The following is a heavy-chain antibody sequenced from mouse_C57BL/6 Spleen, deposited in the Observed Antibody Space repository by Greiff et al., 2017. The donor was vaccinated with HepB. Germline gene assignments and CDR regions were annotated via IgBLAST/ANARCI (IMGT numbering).Heavy chain of an antibody. V-gene: IGHV1-5*01. Sequence: VQLQQSGTVLARPGASVKMSCKTSGYTFTSYWMHWVKQRPGQGLEWIGAIYPGNSDTSYNQKFKGKAKLTAVTSASTAYMELSSLTNEDSAVYYFTRGEALLLLRRGYFGLWGQGTTRTVSS. J-gene: IGHJ2*01. CDR1: GYTFTSYW. CDR3: TRGEALLLLRRGYFGL. D-gene: IGHD2-2*01. CDR2: IYPGNSDT.